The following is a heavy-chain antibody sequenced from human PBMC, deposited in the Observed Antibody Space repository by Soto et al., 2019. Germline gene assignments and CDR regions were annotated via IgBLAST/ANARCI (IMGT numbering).Heavy chain of an antibody. D-gene: IGHD4-17*01. CDR1: GFTFSSYS. V-gene: IGHV3-48*01. CDR2: ISSSSSTI. J-gene: IGHJ4*02. CDR3: ARAGLYGDYVLDFDY. Sequence: GGSLRLSCAASGFTFSSYSMNWVRQAPGKGLEWVSYISSSSSTIYYADSVKGRFTISRDNSKNSLYLQMNSLRAEDTAVYYCARAGLYGDYVLDFDYWGQGTLVTVSS.